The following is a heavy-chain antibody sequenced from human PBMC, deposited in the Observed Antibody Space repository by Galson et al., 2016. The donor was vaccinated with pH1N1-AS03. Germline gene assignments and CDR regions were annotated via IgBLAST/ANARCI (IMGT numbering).Heavy chain of an antibody. CDR1: GFIFSSCA. CDR2: ISSDGSKK. CDR3: ARMAAAGD. V-gene: IGHV3-30-3*01. Sequence: SLRLSCSASGFIFSSCAMHWVRQAPGKGLEWVAVISSDGSKKYYADSVKGRFTTSRDNSKNTLNLQLTGLRSEDTAVYYCARMAAAGDWGQGTLVTVSS. J-gene: IGHJ4*02. D-gene: IGHD6-13*01.